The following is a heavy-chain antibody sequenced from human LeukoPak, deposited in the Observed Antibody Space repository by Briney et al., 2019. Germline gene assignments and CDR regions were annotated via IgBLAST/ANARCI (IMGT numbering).Heavy chain of an antibody. Sequence: ASVKVSCKASGYTFTSYGISWVRQAPGQGLEWMGWISAYNGNTNYAQKLQGRVTMTTDTSTSTAYMELRSLRSDDTAVYYCARGDLRITMIVVVQLPTDYWGQGTLVTVSS. V-gene: IGHV1-18*01. J-gene: IGHJ4*02. CDR3: ARGDLRITMIVVVQLPTDY. CDR1: GYTFTSYG. CDR2: ISAYNGNT. D-gene: IGHD3-22*01.